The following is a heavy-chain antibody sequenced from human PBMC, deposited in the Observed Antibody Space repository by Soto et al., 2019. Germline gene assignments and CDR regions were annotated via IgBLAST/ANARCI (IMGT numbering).Heavy chain of an antibody. CDR3: ARWTVAWFGELFGWFDP. CDR1: GYTFTSYD. CDR2: MNTNSGNT. Sequence: ASVKVSCKASGYTFTSYDINWVRQATGQGLEWMGWMNTNSGNTGYAQKFQGRVTMTRNTSISTAYMELSSLRSEDTAVYYCARWTVAWFGELFGWFDPWGQGTLVTVSS. J-gene: IGHJ5*02. V-gene: IGHV1-8*01. D-gene: IGHD3-10*01.